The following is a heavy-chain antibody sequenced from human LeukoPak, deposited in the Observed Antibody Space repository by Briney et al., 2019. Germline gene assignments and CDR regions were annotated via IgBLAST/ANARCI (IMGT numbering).Heavy chain of an antibody. CDR1: GGTFSSYA. V-gene: IGHV1-69*01. Sequence: SVKVSCKASGGTFSSYAISWVRQAPGHGLEWMGGIIPIFGTANYAQKFQGRVTITADESTSTAYMELSSLRSEDTAVYYCARDPYDFWSGYLNWFDPWGQGTLVTVSS. CDR3: ARDPYDFWSGYLNWFDP. CDR2: IIPIFGTA. J-gene: IGHJ5*02. D-gene: IGHD3-3*01.